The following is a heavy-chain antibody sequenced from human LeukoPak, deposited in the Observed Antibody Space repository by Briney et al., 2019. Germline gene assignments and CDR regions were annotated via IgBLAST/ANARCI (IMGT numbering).Heavy chain of an antibody. J-gene: IGHJ4*02. CDR2: ISPDGSGK. D-gene: IGHD6-19*01. CDR3: AKERGAFSAYDY. CDR1: GFTFSNYG. V-gene: IGHV3-30*18. Sequence: GGSLRLSCAASGFTFSNYGMHWVRQGPGKGLEWVAVISPDGSGKFYADAVKGRFTISRDNSMNTLFLQMNSLRGGDTALYYCAKERGAFSAYDYWGQGTLVTVSS.